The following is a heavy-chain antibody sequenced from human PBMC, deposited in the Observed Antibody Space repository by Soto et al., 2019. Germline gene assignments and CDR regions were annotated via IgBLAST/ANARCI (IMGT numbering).Heavy chain of an antibody. V-gene: IGHV4-59*02. CDR1: GASVSNGY. CDR3: ARSYYDSTGFAVDP. CDR2: MYFGGSF. Sequence: QMQLQASGPGLVKPSETLSLTCNVSGASVSNGYWSWIRQPPGKGLEWIGFMYFGGSFNYNSSLPSRATISVETSKNQFSMKLTSVTASDTAVYYCARSYYDSTGFAVDPWGQGTLVTVSS. D-gene: IGHD3-22*01. J-gene: IGHJ5*02.